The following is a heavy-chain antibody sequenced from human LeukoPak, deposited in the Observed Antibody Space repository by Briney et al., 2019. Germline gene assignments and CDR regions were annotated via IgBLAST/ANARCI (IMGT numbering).Heavy chain of an antibody. Sequence: GGSLRLSCAASGFTFGDYAMSWVRQAPGKGLEWVGFIRSKAYGGTTEYAASVKGRFTISRDDSKSIAYLQMNSLKTEDTAVYYCTRVPVTMVRGVIQATDYWGQGTLVTVSS. CDR2: IRSKAYGGTT. CDR1: GFTFGDYA. V-gene: IGHV3-49*04. D-gene: IGHD3-10*01. J-gene: IGHJ4*02. CDR3: TRVPVTMVRGVIQATDY.